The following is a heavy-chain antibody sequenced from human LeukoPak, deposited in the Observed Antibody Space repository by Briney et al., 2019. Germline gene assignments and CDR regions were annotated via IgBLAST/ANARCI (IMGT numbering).Heavy chain of an antibody. V-gene: IGHV3-11*04. CDR2: ISSSGSI. Sequence: GGSLRLSCAASGFTFSDNYMSWIRQAPGKGLEWVSYISSSGSIYYADSVKGRFTISRDNAKNSLYLQMNSLRAEDTAVYYCARVSTGWYHYFDSWGQGTLVTVSS. J-gene: IGHJ4*02. CDR1: GFTFSDNY. CDR3: ARVSTGWYHYFDS. D-gene: IGHD6-19*01.